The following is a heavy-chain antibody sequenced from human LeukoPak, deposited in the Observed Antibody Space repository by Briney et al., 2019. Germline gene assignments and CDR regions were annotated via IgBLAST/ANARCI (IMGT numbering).Heavy chain of an antibody. D-gene: IGHD3-22*01. Sequence: GESLKISCKGSGYSFTSYWIGWVCQMPGKGLEWMGIIYPGDSDTRYSPSFQGQVTISADKSISTAYLQWSSLKASDTAMYYCARLSYYSDSSGHSNWFDPWGQGTLVTVSS. J-gene: IGHJ5*02. CDR1: GYSFTSYW. V-gene: IGHV5-51*01. CDR3: ARLSYYSDSSGHSNWFDP. CDR2: IYPGDSDT.